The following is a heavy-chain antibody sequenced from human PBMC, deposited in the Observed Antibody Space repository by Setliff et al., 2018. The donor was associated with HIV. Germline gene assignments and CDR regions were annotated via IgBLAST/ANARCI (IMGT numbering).Heavy chain of an antibody. CDR1: GFSFSRYT. J-gene: IGHJ3*02. V-gene: IGHV3-74*01. CDR3: TRVVGGNLYPSAFDI. Sequence: PGGSLRLSCVASGFSFSRYTMMWVRQTPGKGLVWVSRISEDGRGTNYADSVKGRFTISRDNAKNIVYLQMNSLRAEDTAVYYCTRVVGGNLYPSAFDIWAQGTMVTVSS. CDR2: ISEDGRGT.